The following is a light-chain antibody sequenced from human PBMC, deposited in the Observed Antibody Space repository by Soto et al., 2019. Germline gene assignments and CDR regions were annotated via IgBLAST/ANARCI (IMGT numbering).Light chain of an antibody. CDR2: DAS. Sequence: DIQMTQSPSTLSASVGDRVTITCRASQSISSWLAWYQQKPGKAPKLLIYDASSLESGDPSRFSGSGSVTEFTLTISSLQPDDFSTYYCQQYNSYSYTFGQGTKLEIK. V-gene: IGKV1-5*01. CDR1: QSISSW. CDR3: QQYNSYSYT. J-gene: IGKJ2*01.